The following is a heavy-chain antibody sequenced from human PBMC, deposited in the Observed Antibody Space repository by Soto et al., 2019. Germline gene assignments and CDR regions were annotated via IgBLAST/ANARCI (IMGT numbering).Heavy chain of an antibody. D-gene: IGHD3-10*01. CDR2: IYWNGIE. CDR3: AHGDPLDFHY. J-gene: IGHJ4*02. CDR1: GFSLSTSGEA. V-gene: IGHV2-5*01. Sequence: QITLRESGPALVKPTQTLTLTCTFSGFSLSTSGEAVGWIRQPPGKGLEWLALIYWNGIERYSPSLKNRLSLTLDTSQLNVVLTMTNMDPMDTASSYCAHGDPLDFHYWGQGTLVTVSS.